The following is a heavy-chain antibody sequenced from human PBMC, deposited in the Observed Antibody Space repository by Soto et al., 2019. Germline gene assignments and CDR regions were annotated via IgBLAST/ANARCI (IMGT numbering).Heavy chain of an antibody. Sequence: QVQLVEAGGGVVQPGTSLRLSCAASGFRCKSFVMQWVRQAPGKGLEWVAFTSYDGNNKDYGDSVKRRFTVSRDNSQNTLPLPLDFLRPEDTALYYCARWGTPGGFDLWGQGTLVSVSS. J-gene: IGHJ4*02. D-gene: IGHD3-16*01. CDR2: TSYDGNNK. V-gene: IGHV3-30*19. CDR3: ARWGTPGGFDL. CDR1: GFRCKSFV.